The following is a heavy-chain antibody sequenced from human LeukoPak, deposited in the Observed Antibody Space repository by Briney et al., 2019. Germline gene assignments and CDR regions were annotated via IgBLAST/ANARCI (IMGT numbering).Heavy chain of an antibody. CDR3: ARARVTMVRGVISATYFDY. V-gene: IGHV5-51*01. CDR2: IYPGDSDT. CDR1: GYSYTSYW. D-gene: IGHD3-10*01. Sequence: GESLKISCKGSGYSYTSYWIGWVRQVPGKGLEWMGIIYPGDSDTRYSPSFQGQVTISADKSISTAYLQWSSLKASDTAMYYCARARVTMVRGVISATYFDYWGQGILVTVSS. J-gene: IGHJ4*02.